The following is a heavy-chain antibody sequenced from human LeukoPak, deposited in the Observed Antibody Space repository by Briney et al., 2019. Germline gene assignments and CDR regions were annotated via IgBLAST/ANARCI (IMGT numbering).Heavy chain of an antibody. J-gene: IGHJ4*02. CDR3: AKGTSTYSSGSFDY. D-gene: IGHD6-19*01. CDR2: IKQDGSEK. Sequence: GGSLRLSCAASGFTFSTYWMNWFRQTPGKGLEWVANIKQDGSEKNYVDSVKGRFTISRDNSKNMLYLQMTSLRAEDTAVYYCAKGTSTYSSGSFDYWGRGTLVTVSS. V-gene: IGHV3-7*03. CDR1: GFTFSTYW.